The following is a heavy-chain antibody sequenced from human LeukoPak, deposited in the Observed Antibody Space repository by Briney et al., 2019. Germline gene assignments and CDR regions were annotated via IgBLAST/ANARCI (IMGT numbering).Heavy chain of an antibody. J-gene: IGHJ5*02. D-gene: IGHD6-19*01. CDR1: GVSISTYY. CDR2: IYTGGNT. Sequence: SETLSLTCTVSGVSISTYYWSWIRQPAGKGLEWIGRIYTGGNTNYNPSLKSRVTISIDTPKNQISLRLDSVTAADTAVYYCARDWAVAGPHWFDPWGQGTLVTVSS. V-gene: IGHV4-4*07. CDR3: ARDWAVAGPHWFDP.